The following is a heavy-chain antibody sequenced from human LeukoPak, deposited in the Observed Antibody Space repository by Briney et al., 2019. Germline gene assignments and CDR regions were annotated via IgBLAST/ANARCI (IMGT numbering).Heavy chain of an antibody. Sequence: GRSLRLSCAASRFTFSSYAMHWVRQAPGKGLEYVSAISSNGGSTYYANSVKGRFTISRDNSKNTLYLQMGSLRAEDMAVYYCARGVLARGSSGWYFDYWGQGTLVTVSS. V-gene: IGHV3-64*01. CDR2: ISSNGGST. D-gene: IGHD6-19*01. J-gene: IGHJ4*02. CDR1: RFTFSSYA. CDR3: ARGVLARGSSGWYFDY.